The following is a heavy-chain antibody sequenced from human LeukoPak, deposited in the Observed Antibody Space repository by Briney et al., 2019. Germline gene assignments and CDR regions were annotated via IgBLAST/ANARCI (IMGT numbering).Heavy chain of an antibody. CDR1: GFTFSSYW. Sequence: GGSLRLSCAASGFTFSSYWMSWVRQAPGKGLEWVANIKQDGSEKYYVDSVKGRFTISRDNAKNSLYLQMNSQRAEDTAVYYCAKTEQWLVEGVFDYWGQGPLVTVSS. J-gene: IGHJ4*02. CDR3: AKTEQWLVEGVFDY. V-gene: IGHV3-7*01. CDR2: IKQDGSEK. D-gene: IGHD6-19*01.